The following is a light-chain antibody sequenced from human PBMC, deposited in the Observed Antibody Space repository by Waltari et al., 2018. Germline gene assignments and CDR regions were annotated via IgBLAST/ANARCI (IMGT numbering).Light chain of an antibody. CDR1: SSNIGSSY. J-gene: IGLJ1*01. Sequence: QSVLTQPPSASGTPGQRVTISCSGSSSNIGSSYVNWYQQLPGTAPKLLIYSNNQLPSGVPDRFAGAKSGTSASLAISGLQSEYEADYYCAGWDDSLNVYVFGAATKVTVL. CDR3: AGWDDSLNVYV. V-gene: IGLV1-44*01. CDR2: SNN.